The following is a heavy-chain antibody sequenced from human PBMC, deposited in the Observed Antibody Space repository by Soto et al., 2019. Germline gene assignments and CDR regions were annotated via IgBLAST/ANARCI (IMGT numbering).Heavy chain of an antibody. CDR3: AKGSASDYGGEFYFDS. CDR1: GFTFTKYA. J-gene: IGHJ4*02. D-gene: IGHD4-17*01. Sequence: EVHLLESGGGLVQPGGSLRLSCAASGFTFTKYAMTWVRQAPGKGLEWVSAISGSGGRTHYADSVKGRFTISRDSSKNTLYLQMNSLRAEDTAVYYCAKGSASDYGGEFYFDSWGQGALVTVSS. CDR2: ISGSGGRT. V-gene: IGHV3-23*01.